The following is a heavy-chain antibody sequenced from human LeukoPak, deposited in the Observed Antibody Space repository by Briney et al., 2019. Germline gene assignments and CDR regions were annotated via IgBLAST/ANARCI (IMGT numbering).Heavy chain of an antibody. Sequence: GGSLRLSCAASGFTFSSYAMHWVRQAPGKGLEWVAVISYDGSNKYYADSVKGRFTISRDNAKNSLYLQMNSLRAEDTAVYYCARDDSGYDSTDYWGQGTLVTVSS. D-gene: IGHD5-12*01. V-gene: IGHV3-30-3*01. J-gene: IGHJ4*02. CDR3: ARDDSGYDSTDY. CDR2: ISYDGSNK. CDR1: GFTFSSYA.